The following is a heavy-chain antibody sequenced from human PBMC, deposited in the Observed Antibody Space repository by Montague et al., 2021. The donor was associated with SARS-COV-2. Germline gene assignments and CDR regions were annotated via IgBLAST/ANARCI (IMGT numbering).Heavy chain of an antibody. V-gene: IGHV4-59*03. CDR3: ATSLGGRYYWADYYFDY. J-gene: IGHJ4*02. Sequence: SESLSLTCAVTGAPMSPYHWSWIRQPPGKGLEWIGNLHHSGATNYNPSLESRVTMSVDASKNQFSLNLISVTAADTAVYFCATSLGGRYYWADYYFDYWGQRILVTVSA. D-gene: IGHD3-10*01. CDR1: GAPMSPYH. CDR2: LHHSGAT.